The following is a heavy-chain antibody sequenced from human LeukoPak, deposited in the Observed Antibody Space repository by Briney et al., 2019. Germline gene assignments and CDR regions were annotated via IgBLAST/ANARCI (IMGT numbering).Heavy chain of an antibody. J-gene: IGHJ5*02. D-gene: IGHD4-11*01. CDR3: AKNHVTVPNGDWFGP. CDR2: IKWDGIET. V-gene: IGHV3-7*01. Sequence: PGGSLRLSCAASGFTFSTYWMTWVRQAPGKGLEGVANIKWDGIETYYVDSVKGRFAISRNNAKNSLYLQMNNLRDEDTAVYYCAKNHVTVPNGDWFGPWGQGTLVTVSS. CDR1: GFTFSTYW.